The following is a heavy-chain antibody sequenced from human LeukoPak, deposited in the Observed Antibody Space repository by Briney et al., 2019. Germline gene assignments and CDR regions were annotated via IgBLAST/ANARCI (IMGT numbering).Heavy chain of an antibody. J-gene: IGHJ3*02. CDR1: GFTVSSNY. CDR2: IYSGGST. Sequence: GGSLRLSCAASGFTVSSNYMNWVRQAPGKGLEWDSVIYSGGSTYYADSVKGRFTISRDNSKNTLYVQMNSLRAEDTAVYYCARSSRDVDAFDIWGQGTMVTVSS. V-gene: IGHV3-66*02. D-gene: IGHD5-24*01. CDR3: ARSSRDVDAFDI.